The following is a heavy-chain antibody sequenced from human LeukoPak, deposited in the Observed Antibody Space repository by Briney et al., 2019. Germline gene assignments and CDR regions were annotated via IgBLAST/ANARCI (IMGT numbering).Heavy chain of an antibody. CDR1: GFAFSSFA. Sequence: GGSLRLSCAASGFAFSSFAMHWVRHTPGKGLEWVAFISYDGSNKYYADSVKGRFTISRDNSKNTLYLQTNTLKPEDTAVYYCAGQGTYSSGWALYYWGQGTLVTVSS. V-gene: IGHV3-30*04. CDR3: AGQGTYSSGWALYY. D-gene: IGHD6-19*01. J-gene: IGHJ4*02. CDR2: ISYDGSNK.